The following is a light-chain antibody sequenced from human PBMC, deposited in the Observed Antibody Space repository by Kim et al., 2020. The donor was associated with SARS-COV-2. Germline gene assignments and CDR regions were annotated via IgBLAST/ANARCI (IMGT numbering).Light chain of an antibody. CDR1: QSVSSN. CDR3: QQYNNWPWT. V-gene: IGKV3-15*01. CDR2: GAS. J-gene: IGKJ1*01. Sequence: EIVMTQSPATLSVSPGERATLSCRASQSVSSNLAWYQQRPGQAPRLLIYGASTRAIGIPARFTGSGSGTELTLTISSLQSEDFAVYYCQQYNNWPWTFGHGTKVDIK.